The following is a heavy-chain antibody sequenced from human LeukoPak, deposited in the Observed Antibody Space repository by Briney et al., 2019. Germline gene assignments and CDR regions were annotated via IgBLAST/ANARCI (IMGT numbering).Heavy chain of an antibody. V-gene: IGHV4-31*03. Sequence: SETLSLTCTLSGGSVSSGGYYWSWIRQHPVKGLEWIGYIYYSGSTYYNPSLKSRVTISVDTSKNQFSLKLKSVTAADTALYYCARTSPRSYYYDSDGYSFDSWGQGTLVTVSS. D-gene: IGHD3-22*01. J-gene: IGHJ4*02. CDR1: GGSVSSGGYY. CDR2: IYYSGST. CDR3: ARTSPRSYYYDSDGYSFDS.